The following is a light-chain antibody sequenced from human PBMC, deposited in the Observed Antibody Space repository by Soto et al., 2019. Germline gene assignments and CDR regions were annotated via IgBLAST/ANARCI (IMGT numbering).Light chain of an antibody. V-gene: IGKV1-5*03. CDR1: QTSSRW. CDR3: QQYNTYPLT. Sequence: DIHMTQSPSTLSASVGDSVTITCRASQTSSRWLAWYQQKPGKAPNLLIYKASSLESGVPSRFSGSGSGTEFTLTISSLQPDDFAIYYCQQYNTYPLTFGGGTKVDIK. J-gene: IGKJ4*01. CDR2: KAS.